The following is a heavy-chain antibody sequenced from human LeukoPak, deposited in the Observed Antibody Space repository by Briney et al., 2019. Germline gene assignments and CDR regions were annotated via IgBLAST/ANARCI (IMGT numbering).Heavy chain of an antibody. CDR2: ISVYNGNT. CDR1: SYSFSNYV. CDR3: ARDLFVEDSGSYSIL. V-gene: IGHV1-18*01. D-gene: IGHD3-10*01. Sequence: ASVKVSCKASSYSFSNYVITWVRQAPGQGLEWMGWISVYNGNTKYAQRFEGRVTMITDTSTSTAYMELTSLRSDDTAVYYCARDLFVEDSGSYSILWGQGTLVTVSS. J-gene: IGHJ4*02.